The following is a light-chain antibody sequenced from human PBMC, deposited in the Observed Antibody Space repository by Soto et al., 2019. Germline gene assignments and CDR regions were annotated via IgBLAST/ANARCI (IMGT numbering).Light chain of an antibody. CDR3: QQYNNWRTRT. J-gene: IGKJ2*01. CDR2: GAS. V-gene: IGKV3-15*01. Sequence: EIVMTQSPVTQSVSQGERATLSCRASQSISNHLAWYQQKPVQAPRLLIYGASTRATGIPTRFSGSGSGTEFTLTISSLQCEDFAVYYCQQYNNWRTRTFGQVTKLEIK. CDR1: QSISNH.